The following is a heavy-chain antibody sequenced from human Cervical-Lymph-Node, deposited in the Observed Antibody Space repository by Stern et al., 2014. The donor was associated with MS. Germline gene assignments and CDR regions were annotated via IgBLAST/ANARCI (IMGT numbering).Heavy chain of an antibody. CDR2: IYPGDSDT. D-gene: IGHD6-19*01. V-gene: IGHV5-51*03. Sequence: VQLVQSGAEVKKPGESLKISCKGSGYNFDSYWIGWVRQMPGKGPEWMGMIYPGDSDTRYSPSFQGQITISADKSNSTAYLQWRSLKASDSAMYYCARRRFSSGPFDYWGQGTLVTVSS. CDR1: GYNFDSYW. J-gene: IGHJ4*02. CDR3: ARRRFSSGPFDY.